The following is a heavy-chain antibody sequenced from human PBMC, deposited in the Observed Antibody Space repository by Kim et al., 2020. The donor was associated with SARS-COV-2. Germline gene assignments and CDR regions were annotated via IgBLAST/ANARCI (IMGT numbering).Heavy chain of an antibody. CDR1: AFTVSSNY. V-gene: IGHV3-53*04. CDR2: IYSGGST. J-gene: IGHJ6*02. D-gene: IGHD1-1*01. Sequence: GGSLRLSCAASAFTVSSNYMSWVRQAPGKGLEWVSVIYSGGSTYYADSVKGRFTISRHNSKNTLYLQMNSLRAEDTAVYYCARDLVTNERYYYYYYGMDVWGQGTTVTVSS. CDR3: ARDLVTNERYYYYYYGMDV.